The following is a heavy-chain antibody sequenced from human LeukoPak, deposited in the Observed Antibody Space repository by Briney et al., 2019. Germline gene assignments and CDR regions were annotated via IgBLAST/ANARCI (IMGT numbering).Heavy chain of an antibody. CDR1: GFTFSSYS. D-gene: IGHD3-22*01. J-gene: IGHJ4*02. CDR3: ARGMGITMIDH. Sequence: GGSLRLSCAASGFTFSSYSMNWVRQAPGKGLEWVSSISSSSSYIYYADSVKGRFTISRDNAKNSLYLQMNSLRAEDTAVYYCARGMGITMIDHWGQGTLVTVSS. CDR2: ISSSSSYI. V-gene: IGHV3-21*01.